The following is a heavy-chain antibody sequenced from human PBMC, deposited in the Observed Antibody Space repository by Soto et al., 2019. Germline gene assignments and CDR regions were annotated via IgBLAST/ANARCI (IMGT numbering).Heavy chain of an antibody. CDR3: AKIIDGGGLDF. J-gene: IGHJ4*02. CDR1: GFTFNNYA. CDR2: ISGNGGVT. V-gene: IGHV3-23*01. D-gene: IGHD3-10*01. Sequence: GGSLRLSCVASGFTFNNYAMSWVRQAPGKGLEWVSSISGNGGVTYCTDSVKGRFTTSRDNSKNTFYLQMNYLRAEDTALYYCAKIIDGGGLDFWGQGTLVTVSS.